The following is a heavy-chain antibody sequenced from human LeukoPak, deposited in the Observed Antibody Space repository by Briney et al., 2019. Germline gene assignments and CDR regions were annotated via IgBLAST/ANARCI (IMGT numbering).Heavy chain of an antibody. V-gene: IGHV1-46*01. D-gene: IGHD3-9*01. CDR3: AKDPRNILTGDFDDFDI. Sequence: GASVKVSCKASGYTSSNYCIHWLRQAPGQGFEWMGIFNPTYSTPIYAQTFEGSVTMTSDMSTSTFYMELSTLRSEDTAVYFCAKDPRNILTGDFDDFDIWGQGTMVIVSS. J-gene: IGHJ3*02. CDR2: FNPTYSTP. CDR1: GYTSSNYC.